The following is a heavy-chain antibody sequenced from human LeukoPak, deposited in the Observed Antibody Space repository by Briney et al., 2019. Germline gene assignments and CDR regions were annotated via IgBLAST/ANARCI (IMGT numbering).Heavy chain of an antibody. CDR2: IYVTGN. V-gene: IGHV4-4*09. CDR1: GGSIGTYY. CDR3: ARLWFGYNRAFDI. Sequence: SETLSLTCTVSGGSIGTYYWSWVRQSPGKGLEGIGYIYVTGNRYNPYLQSRVTISVDTSKNQFSLKVSSVTAADTSVYYCARLWFGYNRAFDIWGQGTMVTVSS. D-gene: IGHD3-10*01. J-gene: IGHJ3*02.